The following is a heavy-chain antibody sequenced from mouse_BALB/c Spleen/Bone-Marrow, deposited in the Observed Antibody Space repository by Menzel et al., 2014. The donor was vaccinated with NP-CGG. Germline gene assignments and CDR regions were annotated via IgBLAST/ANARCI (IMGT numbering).Heavy chain of an antibody. CDR2: ISTGGTFN. Sequence: EVKLVESGGGLVQPGGSRKLSCAASGFTFSNFGMHWVRQAPEKGLEWVAFISTGGTFNYFDETVKGRFTISTDKPKKPLFLQITSLRSEDTAIYFGARSQFYCNYFYYWGQGTTLTGSS. CDR1: GFTFSNFG. V-gene: IGHV5-17*02. CDR3: ARSQFYCNYFYY. D-gene: IGHD2-3*01. J-gene: IGHJ2*01.